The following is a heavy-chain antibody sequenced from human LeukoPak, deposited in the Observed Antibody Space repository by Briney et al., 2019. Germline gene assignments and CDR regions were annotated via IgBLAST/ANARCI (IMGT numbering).Heavy chain of an antibody. D-gene: IGHD3-22*01. Sequence: SETLSLTCAVYGGSFSGYYWSWIRQPPGKGLEWIGEITHSGSTNYNPSLKSRVTISVDTSKNQFSLKLSSVTAADTAVYYCASVAQHSPADYYDSSGYYFDYWGQGTLVTVSS. V-gene: IGHV4-34*01. CDR3: ASVAQHSPADYYDSSGYYFDY. CDR2: ITHSGST. CDR1: GGSFSGYY. J-gene: IGHJ4*02.